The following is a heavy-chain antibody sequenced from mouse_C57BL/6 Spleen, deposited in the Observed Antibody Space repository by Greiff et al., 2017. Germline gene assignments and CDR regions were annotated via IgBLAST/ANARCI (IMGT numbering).Heavy chain of an antibody. J-gene: IGHJ3*01. CDR3: GRERTNWGGFAY. D-gene: IGHD4-1*02. Sequence: VQLQQSGAELARPGASVKMSCKASGYTFTSYTMHWVKQRPGQGLEWIGYINPSSGYTKYNQKFKDKATLTADKSSSTAYMQLSSLTSEDSAVYSCGRERTNWGGFAYWGQGTLVTVSA. V-gene: IGHV1-4*01. CDR2: INPSSGYT. CDR1: GYTFTSYT.